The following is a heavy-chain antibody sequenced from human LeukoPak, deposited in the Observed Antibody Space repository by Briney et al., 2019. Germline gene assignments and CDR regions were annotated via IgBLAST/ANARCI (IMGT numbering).Heavy chain of an antibody. V-gene: IGHV1-2*02. CDR1: GYTFTGYY. CDR3: ARVEVPFYYYMDV. Sequence: GASVKVSCKASGYTFTGYYMHWVRQAPGQGLEWMGWINPNSGGTNYTQKFQGRVTMTRDTSISTAYMELSRLRSDDTAVYYCARVEVPFYYYMDVWGKGTTVTVSS. D-gene: IGHD1-1*01. CDR2: INPNSGGT. J-gene: IGHJ6*03.